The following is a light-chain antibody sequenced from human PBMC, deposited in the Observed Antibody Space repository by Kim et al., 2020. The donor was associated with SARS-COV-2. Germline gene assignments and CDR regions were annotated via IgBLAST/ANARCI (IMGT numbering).Light chain of an antibody. Sequence: EIVLTQSPGTLSLSPGERATLSCRASQSVSSSYLAWYQQKPGQATRLLIYGASSRVTGIPDRFSGSGSGTDFTLTISRLEPEDFAVYYCQQYGSSPYTFGQGTKLEI. V-gene: IGKV3-20*01. CDR3: QQYGSSPYT. CDR2: GAS. J-gene: IGKJ2*01. CDR1: QSVSSSY.